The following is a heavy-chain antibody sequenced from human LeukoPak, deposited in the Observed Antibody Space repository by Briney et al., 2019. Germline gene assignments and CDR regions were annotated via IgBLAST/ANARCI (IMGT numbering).Heavy chain of an antibody. D-gene: IGHD6-19*01. V-gene: IGHV3-33*01. CDR3: ASSAGALIDC. CDR1: GFTFSNYD. Sequence: PGGSLRLSCAASGFTFSNYDMHWVRQAPGKGLEWVAVIWFDGSNKFYADSVKGRFTISRDNSKNTLYLQVNSLRAEDTAVYYCASSAGALIDCWGQGTLVIVSS. J-gene: IGHJ4*02. CDR2: IWFDGSNK.